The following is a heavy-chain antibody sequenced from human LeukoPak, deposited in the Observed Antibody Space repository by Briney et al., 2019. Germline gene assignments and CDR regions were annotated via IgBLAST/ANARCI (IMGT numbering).Heavy chain of an antibody. D-gene: IGHD3-3*01. V-gene: IGHV3-30-3*01. CDR3: AKDLERQPSIDDY. J-gene: IGHJ4*02. CDR2: ISYDGSNK. Sequence: PGGSLRLSCAASGFTFGSYAMHWVRQAPGKGLEWVAVISYDGSNKYYADSVKGRFTISRDNSKNTLYLQMNSLRAEDTAVYYCAKDLERQPSIDDYWGQGTLVTVSS. CDR1: GFTFGSYA.